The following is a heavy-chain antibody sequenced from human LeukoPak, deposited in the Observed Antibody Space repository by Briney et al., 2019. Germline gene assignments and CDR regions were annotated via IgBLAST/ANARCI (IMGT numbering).Heavy chain of an antibody. V-gene: IGHV3-20*04. D-gene: IGHD6-19*01. Sequence: GGSQTLSCAPSGFTFDNYDMSWVRQAPGKGLEGLSGINWNGGNTRYTHSVKARPTISRDNATHSLYLQINSLRPEHTALYYCVSIAMAGIGDGFDIWGQGTMVTVSS. CDR1: GFTFDNYD. J-gene: IGHJ3*02. CDR3: VSIAMAGIGDGFDI. CDR2: INWNGGNT.